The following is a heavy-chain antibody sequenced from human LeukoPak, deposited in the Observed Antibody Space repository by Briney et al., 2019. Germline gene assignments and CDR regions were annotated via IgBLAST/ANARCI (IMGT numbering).Heavy chain of an antibody. J-gene: IGHJ3*02. D-gene: IGHD1-1*01. CDR2: IKPDGSEK. CDR3: ARDPTTSQGSDAFDI. CDR1: GFTFDDYA. V-gene: IGHV3-7*01. Sequence: GGSLRLSCAASGFTFDDYAMHWVRQAPGKGLEWVANIKPDGSEKYYVDSVKGRFTISRDNAKNSLNLQMSSLRAEDTALYYCARDPTTSQGSDAFDIWGQGTRVTVSS.